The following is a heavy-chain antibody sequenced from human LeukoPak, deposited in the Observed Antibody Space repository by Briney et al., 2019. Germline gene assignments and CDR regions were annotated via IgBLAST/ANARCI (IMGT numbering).Heavy chain of an antibody. D-gene: IGHD3-22*01. CDR1: GFTFSSHW. V-gene: IGHV3-74*01. CDR3: ARENYDSSGYYPDAFDI. J-gene: IGHJ3*02. Sequence: GGSLRLSCAASGFTFSSHWMHWVRQAPGKGLVWVSRINSDGSSTSYADSVKGRFTISRDNSKNTLYLQMNSLRAEDTAVYYCARENYDSSGYYPDAFDIWGQGTMVTVSS. CDR2: INSDGSST.